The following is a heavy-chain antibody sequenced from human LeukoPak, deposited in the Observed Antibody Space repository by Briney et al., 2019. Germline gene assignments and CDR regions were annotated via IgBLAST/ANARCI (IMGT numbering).Heavy chain of an antibody. V-gene: IGHV3-11*01. Sequence: PGGSLRLSCAASGFTFSDYYMSWIRQAPGKGLEWVSYISSSGSTIYYADSVKGRFTISRDNAKNSLYLQMNSLRAEDTAVYYCARDPRTYDILTGYYGGMDAWGQGTTVTVSS. CDR2: ISSSGSTI. J-gene: IGHJ6*02. CDR1: GFTFSDYY. D-gene: IGHD3-9*01. CDR3: ARDPRTYDILTGYYGGMDA.